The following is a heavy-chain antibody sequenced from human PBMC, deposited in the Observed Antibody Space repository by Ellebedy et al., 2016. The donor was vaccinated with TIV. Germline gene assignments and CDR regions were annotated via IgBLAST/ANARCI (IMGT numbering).Heavy chain of an antibody. D-gene: IGHD3-16*01. CDR3: ARDLFGGVTADY. Sequence: ASVKVSXKASGYTFTSYYMHWVRQAPGQGLEWVGIINPSAGYTSYAQKFQGRVTLTRDTSTSTVYMELSSLRSEDTAVYYCARDLFGGVTADYWGQGTLVTVSS. CDR2: INPSAGYT. J-gene: IGHJ4*02. CDR1: GYTFTSYY. V-gene: IGHV1-46*01.